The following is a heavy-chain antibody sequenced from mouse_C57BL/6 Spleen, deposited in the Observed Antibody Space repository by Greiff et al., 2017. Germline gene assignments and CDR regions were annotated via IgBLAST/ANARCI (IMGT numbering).Heavy chain of an antibody. J-gene: IGHJ3*01. Sequence: LQESGPELVKPGASVKISCKASGYAFSSSWMNWVKQRPGKGLEWIGRIYPGDGDTNYNGKFKGKATLTADKSSSTAYMQLSSLTSEDSAVYFCARNGNYPYWGQGTLVTVSA. V-gene: IGHV1-82*01. CDR2: IYPGDGDT. CDR3: ARNGNYPY. CDR1: GYAFSSSW. D-gene: IGHD2-1*01.